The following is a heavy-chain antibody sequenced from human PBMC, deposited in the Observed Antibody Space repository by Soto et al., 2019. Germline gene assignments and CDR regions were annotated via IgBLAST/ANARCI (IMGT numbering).Heavy chain of an antibody. CDR2: ISYDGSNK. V-gene: IGHV3-30-3*01. CDR1: GFTFSSYA. J-gene: IGHJ4*02. Sequence: QVQLVESGGGVVQPGRSLRLSCAAPGFTFSSYAMHWVRQAPGKGLEWVAVISYDGSNKYYADSVKGRFTISRDNSKNTRYLQMNSLRAEDTAVYYCARDRYYYDSSGYPDYWCQGTLVTVSS. CDR3: ARDRYYYDSSGYPDY. D-gene: IGHD3-22*01.